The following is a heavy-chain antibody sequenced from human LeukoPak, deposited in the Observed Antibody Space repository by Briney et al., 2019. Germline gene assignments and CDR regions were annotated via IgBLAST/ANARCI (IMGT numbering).Heavy chain of an antibody. D-gene: IGHD7-27*01. CDR1: GGTFSSYA. V-gene: IGHV1-18*01. Sequence: ASVKVSCKASGGTFSSYAISWVRQAPGQGLEWMGWISAYNGNTNYAQKLQGRVTMTTDTSTSTAYMELRSLRSDDTAVYYCARDTNWGHDAFDIWGQGTMVTVSS. J-gene: IGHJ3*02. CDR3: ARDTNWGHDAFDI. CDR2: ISAYNGNT.